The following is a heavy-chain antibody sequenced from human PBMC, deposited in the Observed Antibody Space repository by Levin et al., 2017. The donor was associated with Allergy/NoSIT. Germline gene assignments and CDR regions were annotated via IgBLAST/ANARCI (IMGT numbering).Heavy chain of an antibody. V-gene: IGHV1-2*02. CDR2: INPNSGGT. Sequence: ASVKVSCKASGYTFTGYYMHWVRQAPGQGLEWMGWINPNSGGTNYAQKFQGRVTMTRDTSISTAYMELSRLRSDDTAVYYCAREFDYYGSGSLDYWGQGTLVTVSS. CDR1: GYTFTGYY. D-gene: IGHD3-10*01. CDR3: AREFDYYGSGSLDY. J-gene: IGHJ4*02.